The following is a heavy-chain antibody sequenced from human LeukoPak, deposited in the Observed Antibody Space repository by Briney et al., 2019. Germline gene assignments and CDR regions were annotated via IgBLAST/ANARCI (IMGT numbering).Heavy chain of an antibody. CDR2: IYYSGDT. Sequence: PSETLSLTCTVSGGSVSSGNYYWRWIRQPPGKGLEWIGYIYYSGDTNYNPSLKGRLTISVDTSKNQVSLKLSSVTAADTAVYYCARDPSGYFNYWGQGTLVTVSS. V-gene: IGHV4-61*01. CDR3: ARDPSGYFNY. D-gene: IGHD3-22*01. CDR1: GGSVSSGNYY. J-gene: IGHJ4*02.